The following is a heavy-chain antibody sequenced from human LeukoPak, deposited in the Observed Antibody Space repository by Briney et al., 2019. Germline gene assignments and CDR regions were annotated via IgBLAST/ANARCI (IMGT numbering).Heavy chain of an antibody. J-gene: IGHJ1*01. D-gene: IGHD6-19*01. CDR3: AKVRGIAVAGTNRPAEYFQH. V-gene: IGHV3-30*18. CDR2: ISYDGSNK. CDR1: GFTFSSYG. Sequence: GRSLRLSCAASGFTFSSYGMHRVSQAPGKGLEWVAVISYDGSNKYYADSVKGRFTISRDNSKNTLYLQMNSLRAEDTAVYYCAKVRGIAVAGTNRPAEYFQHWGQGTLVTVSS.